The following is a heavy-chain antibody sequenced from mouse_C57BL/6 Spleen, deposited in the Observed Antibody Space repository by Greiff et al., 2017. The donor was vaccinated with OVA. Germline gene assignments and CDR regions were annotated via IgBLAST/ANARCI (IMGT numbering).Heavy chain of an antibody. D-gene: IGHD4-1*01. CDR1: GYAFTNYL. CDR2: INPGSGGT. CDR3: ARGELGRWYFDV. V-gene: IGHV1-54*01. Sequence: VQLQESGAELVRPGTSVKVSCKASGYAFTNYLIEWVKQRPGQGLEWIGVINPGSGGTNYNEKFKGKATLTADKYSSTAYMQLSSLTSEDSAVYFCARGELGRWYFDVWGTGTTVTVSS. J-gene: IGHJ1*03.